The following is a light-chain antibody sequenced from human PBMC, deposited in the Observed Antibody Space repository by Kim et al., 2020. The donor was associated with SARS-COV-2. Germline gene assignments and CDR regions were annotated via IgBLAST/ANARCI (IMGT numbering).Light chain of an antibody. CDR3: NCRVGSGDDYV. J-gene: IGLJ6*01. CDR1: ILRRYH. CDR2: GKD. V-gene: IGLV3-19*01. Sequence: SSELTQDPAVSVALGQTVSITCQGDILRRYHASWYQQKPGQAPVLVIYGKDSRASGIPDRFSGSSSGDTTSLTITGAQAEDEADYYCNCRVGSGDDYVFG.